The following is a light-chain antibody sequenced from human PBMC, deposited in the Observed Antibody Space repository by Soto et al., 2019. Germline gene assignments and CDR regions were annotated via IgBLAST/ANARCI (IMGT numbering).Light chain of an antibody. V-gene: IGLV2-23*02. CDR2: EVS. Sequence: QSALTQPASVSGSPGQSITISCTGTSSDVGSYILVSWYQQHPGKAPKLMIYEVSKRPSGVSNRFSGSKSGNTASLTISGLQAEDEADYYCCSYVGSTWGYVFGTGTKVTVL. CDR3: CSYVGSTWGYV. J-gene: IGLJ1*01. CDR1: SSDVGSYIL.